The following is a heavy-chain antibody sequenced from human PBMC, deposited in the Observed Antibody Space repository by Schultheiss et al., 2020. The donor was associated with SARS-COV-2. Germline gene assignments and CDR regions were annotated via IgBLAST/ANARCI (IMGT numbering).Heavy chain of an antibody. J-gene: IGHJ5*02. V-gene: IGHV4-30-4*01. Sequence: SQTLSLTCTVSGGSISSGDYYWSWIRQPPGKGLEWIGYIYYSGSTSYNPSLKSRVTISVDTSKNQFSLKLSSMTGADTAVYYCARAFANRITIFGVVRFVGWFDPWGQGTLVTVSS. CDR3: ARAFANRITIFGVVRFVGWFDP. CDR2: IYYSGST. CDR1: GGSISSGDYY. D-gene: IGHD3-3*01.